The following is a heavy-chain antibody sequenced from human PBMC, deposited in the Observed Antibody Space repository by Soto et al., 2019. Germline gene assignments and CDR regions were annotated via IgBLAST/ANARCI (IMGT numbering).Heavy chain of an antibody. D-gene: IGHD2-2*01. CDR1: GGSVSSSSC. J-gene: IGHJ6*02. Sequence: QVRLKESGPGLVKPSGTLSLTCAVSGGSVSSSSCGSWVRQAPRKGLEWIGEIYHSGTFNYNPSLASRVSVSVDESRNQVSLTLNSVTAADTAIYYCVRSVPAATWAYNGMDVWGQGTTVTVSS. CDR3: VRSVPAATWAYNGMDV. V-gene: IGHV4-4*02. CDR2: IYHSGTF.